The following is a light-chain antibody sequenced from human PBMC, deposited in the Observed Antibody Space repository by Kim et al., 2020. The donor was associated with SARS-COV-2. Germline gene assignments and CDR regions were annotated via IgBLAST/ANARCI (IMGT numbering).Light chain of an antibody. CDR3: NSRDSGGNHLGL. Sequence: QTVRITCQGDSHNTYYANWYQQKSGQAPVLVMYGRNNRPSGIPDRFSGSYSGDTASLTITGAQTEDEADYYCNSRDSGGNHLGLFGGGTRLTVL. V-gene: IGLV3-19*01. CDR1: SHNTYY. CDR2: GRN. J-gene: IGLJ2*01.